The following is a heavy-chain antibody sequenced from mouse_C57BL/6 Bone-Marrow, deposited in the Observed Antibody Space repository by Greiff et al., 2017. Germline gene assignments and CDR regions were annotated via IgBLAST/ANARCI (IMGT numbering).Heavy chain of an antibody. CDR2: ISSGGDYI. D-gene: IGHD2-4*01. V-gene: IGHV5-9-1*02. Sequence: EVQGVESGEGLVKPGGSLKLSCAASGFTFSSYAMSWVRQTPEKRLEWVAYISSGGDYIYYADTVKGRFTISRDNARNTLYLQMSSLKSEDTAMYYCTRNYDDYDGAYYLDYWGQGTTLTVSS. J-gene: IGHJ2*01. CDR3: TRNYDDYDGAYYLDY. CDR1: GFTFSSYA.